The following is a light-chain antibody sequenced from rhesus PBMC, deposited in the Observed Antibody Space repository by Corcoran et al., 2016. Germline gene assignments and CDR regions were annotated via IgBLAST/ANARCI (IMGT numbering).Light chain of an antibody. CDR2: AAS. Sequence: DIQMTQSPSSLSASIGERVTVNCRASENVNNHLNWFQQKTGKAPKLLIDAASSLESGVPSRFSGRGSGTDFTLTISSLQPEDFAVYYCLQHNSYPLTFGGGTKVELK. CDR1: ENVNNH. J-gene: IGKJ4*01. CDR3: LQHNSYPLT. V-gene: IGKV1S13*01.